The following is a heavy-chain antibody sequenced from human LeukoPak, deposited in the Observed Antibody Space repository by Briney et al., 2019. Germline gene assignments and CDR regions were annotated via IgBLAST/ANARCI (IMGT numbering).Heavy chain of an antibody. D-gene: IGHD6-19*01. V-gene: IGHV5-51*01. CDR3: ARHPRVRASSGWYYFDY. Sequence: GESLKISCKGSGYNFANYWIGWVRQMPGKGLEGMGIIYPGDSDTGYSPSFQGQVTISADKSISTAYLQWSSLKASDTAMYYCARHPRVRASSGWYYFDYWGQGTLVTVSS. J-gene: IGHJ4*02. CDR1: GYNFANYW. CDR2: IYPGDSDT.